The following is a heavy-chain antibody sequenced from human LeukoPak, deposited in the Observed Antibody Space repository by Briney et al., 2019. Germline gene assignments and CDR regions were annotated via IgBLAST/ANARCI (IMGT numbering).Heavy chain of an antibody. CDR2: MNSISGNT. V-gene: IGHV1-8*01. Sequence: ASVKVSCKASGYTFTSYDINWVRQATGQGLEWMGWMNSISGNTGYAQKFQGRVTMTRNTSISTAYMELSSLRSEDTDVYYCARGLGCTNGVCYNYWGQGTLVTVSS. J-gene: IGHJ4*02. CDR1: GYTFTSYD. D-gene: IGHD2-8*01. CDR3: ARGLGCTNGVCYNY.